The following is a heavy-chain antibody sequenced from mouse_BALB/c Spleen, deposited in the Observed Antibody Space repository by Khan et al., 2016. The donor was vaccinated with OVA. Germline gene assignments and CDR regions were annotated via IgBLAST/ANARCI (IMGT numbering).Heavy chain of an antibody. CDR1: GFSLTGYG. Sequence: VELVESGPGLVAPSQSLSITCTVSGFSLTGYGANWVRQPPGKGLEWLGMIWGDGSTDYNPGLKSRLSISKDNSKSQVFLKMNSLQTDDTASYYCARAYYGNYREAMDYWGQGASVTVSS. V-gene: IGHV2-6-7*01. CDR2: IWGDGST. J-gene: IGHJ4*01. D-gene: IGHD2-10*01. CDR3: ARAYYGNYREAMDY.